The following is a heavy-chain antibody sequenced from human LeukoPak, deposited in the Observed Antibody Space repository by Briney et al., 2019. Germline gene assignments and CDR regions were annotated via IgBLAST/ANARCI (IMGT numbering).Heavy chain of an antibody. CDR2: IYYSGST. D-gene: IGHD3-22*01. CDR3: ARHSSGSHSYFDY. V-gene: IGHV4-59*01. CDR1: GGSISSYY. Sequence: SETLSLTCTVSGGSISSYYWSWIRQPPGKGLEWIGYIYYSGSTNYNPSLKSRVTISVDTSKNQFSLKLSSVTAAVTAVYYCARHSSGSHSYFDYWGQGTLVTVSS. J-gene: IGHJ4*02.